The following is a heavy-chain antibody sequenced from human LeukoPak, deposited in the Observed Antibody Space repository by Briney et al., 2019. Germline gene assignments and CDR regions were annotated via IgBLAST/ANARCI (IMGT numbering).Heavy chain of an antibody. D-gene: IGHD3-3*02. CDR3: AKVRAFTTRFPREFDY. CDR2: ISGSGGST. V-gene: IGHV3-23*01. Sequence: GGSLRLSCAASGFTFSSYTMNWVRQAPGKGLEWVSGISGSGGSTYYADSVKGRFTVSRDNSKNTLYLQMNSLRAGDTALYYCAKVRAFTTRFPREFDYWGQGTLVTVSS. CDR1: GFTFSSYT. J-gene: IGHJ4*02.